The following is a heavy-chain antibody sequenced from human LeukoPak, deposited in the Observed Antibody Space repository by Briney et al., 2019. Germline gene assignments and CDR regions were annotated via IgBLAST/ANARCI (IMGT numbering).Heavy chain of an antibody. CDR3: ARRQGYCSGGSCFSLDY. CDR1: GFTFSSYS. V-gene: IGHV3-21*01. CDR2: ISSSSSYI. J-gene: IGHJ4*02. Sequence: GSLRLSCAASGFTFSSYSMNWVRQAPGKGLEWVSSISSSSSYIYYADSVKGRFTISRDNAKNSLYLQMNSLRAEDTAVYYCARRQGYCSGGSCFSLDYWGQGTLVTVSS. D-gene: IGHD2-15*01.